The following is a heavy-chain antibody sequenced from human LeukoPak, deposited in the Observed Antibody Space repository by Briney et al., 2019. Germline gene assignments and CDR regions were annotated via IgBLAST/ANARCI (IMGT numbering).Heavy chain of an antibody. D-gene: IGHD2-15*01. V-gene: IGHV3-23*01. CDR2: ISGSGSST. J-gene: IGHJ4*02. CDR3: AKDGPPYCSGGSCYLLGKDYFDY. CDR1: GFTSNSYA. Sequence: GGSLRLSCAASGFTSNSYAMSWVRQAPGKGLEWVSAISGSGSSTYYADSVKGRFTISRDNSKNTLYLQMNSLRAEDTAVYYCAKDGPPYCSGGSCYLLGKDYFDYWGQGTLVTVSS.